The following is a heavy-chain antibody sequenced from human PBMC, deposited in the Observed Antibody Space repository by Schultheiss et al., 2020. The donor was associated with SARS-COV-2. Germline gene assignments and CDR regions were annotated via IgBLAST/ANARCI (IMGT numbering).Heavy chain of an antibody. CDR3: ARGRRTYDFWSGYNNWFDP. V-gene: IGHV4-31*03. CDR1: GGSISSGGYY. Sequence: SETLSLTCTVSGGSISSGGYYWSWIRQHPGKGLEWIGYIYYSGSTYYNPSLKSRVTISVDTSKNQFSLKLSSVTAADTAVYYCARGRRTYDFWSGYNNWFDPWGQGTLVTVSS. CDR2: IYYSGST. D-gene: IGHD3-3*01. J-gene: IGHJ5*02.